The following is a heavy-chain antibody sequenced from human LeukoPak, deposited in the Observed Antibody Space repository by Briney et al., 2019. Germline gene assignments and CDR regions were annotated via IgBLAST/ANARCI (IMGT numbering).Heavy chain of an antibody. CDR2: IYYSGST. V-gene: IGHV4-61*08. D-gene: IGHD3-10*01. CDR1: GGSISSGGYY. J-gene: IGHJ6*02. Sequence: SSETLSLTCTVSGGSISSGGYYWSWIRQPPGKGLEWIGYIYYSGSTNYNPSLKSRVTISVDTSKNQFSLKLSSVTAADTAVYYCARCGFGWPNYYGMDVWGQGTTVTVSS. CDR3: ARCGFGWPNYYGMDV.